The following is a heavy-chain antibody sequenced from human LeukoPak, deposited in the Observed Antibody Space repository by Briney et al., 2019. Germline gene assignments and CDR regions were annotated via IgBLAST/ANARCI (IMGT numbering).Heavy chain of an antibody. CDR1: GYTFTGYY. D-gene: IGHD3-22*01. J-gene: IGHJ4*02. Sequence: GASVKVSCKASGYTFTGYYMHWVRQAPGQGLEWMGWINPNSGGTNYAQKFQGRVTMTRDTSISTAYMELRSLRSDDTAVYYCARGPGYYDSSGYYWVYYFDNWGQGTLVTVSS. V-gene: IGHV1-2*02. CDR2: INPNSGGT. CDR3: ARGPGYYDSSGYYWVYYFDN.